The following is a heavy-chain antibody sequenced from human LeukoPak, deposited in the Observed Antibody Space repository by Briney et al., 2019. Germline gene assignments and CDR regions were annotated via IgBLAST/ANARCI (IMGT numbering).Heavy chain of an antibody. V-gene: IGHV1-69*13. CDR2: IIPIFGTA. CDR1: GYTFTSYY. J-gene: IGHJ6*03. D-gene: IGHD3-16*01. CDR3: ARGSGGYYYYYMDV. Sequence: ASVKVSCKASGYTFTSYYMHWVRQAPGQGLEWMGGIIPIFGTANYAQKFQGRVTITADESTSTAYMELSRLRSDDTAVYYCARGSGGYYYYYMDVWGKGTTVTVSS.